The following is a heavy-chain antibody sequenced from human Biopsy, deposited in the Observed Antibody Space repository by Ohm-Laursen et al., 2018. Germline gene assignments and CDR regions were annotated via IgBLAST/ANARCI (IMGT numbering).Heavy chain of an antibody. Sequence: SVKVSCKASGYTFTSYDITWVRQASGQGPEWIGWLNPVSGNSNFGQKFRGRVTVTSDTSISTAYMELSGLKSDDTATYYCGRAVRNQLLTDPWGQGTLVTVTS. V-gene: IGHV1-8*01. CDR1: GYTFTSYD. CDR2: LNPVSGNS. D-gene: IGHD1-7*01. J-gene: IGHJ5*02. CDR3: GRAVRNQLLTDP.